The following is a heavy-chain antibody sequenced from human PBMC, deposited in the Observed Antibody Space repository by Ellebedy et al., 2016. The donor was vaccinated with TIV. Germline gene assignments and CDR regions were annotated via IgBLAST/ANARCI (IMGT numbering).Heavy chain of an antibody. J-gene: IGHJ5*02. V-gene: IGHV4-59*02. CDR1: GASVSSYF. CDR3: VKIVSGGASFDP. D-gene: IGHD3-16*01. Sequence: MPSETLSLTCTVSGASVSSYFWSWIRQSPGKGLEWIGYITYSGSTHYSPSLRSRVTMSRGPSKNSFSLHLDSVATTDTAIYYCVKIVSGGASFDPWGQGILVTVSS. CDR2: ITYSGST.